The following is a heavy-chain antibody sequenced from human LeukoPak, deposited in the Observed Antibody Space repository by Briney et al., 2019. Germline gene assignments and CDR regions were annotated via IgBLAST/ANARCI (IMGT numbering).Heavy chain of an antibody. Sequence: SGGSLRLSCAASGFTFSSYAMSWVRQAPGKGLEWVSAISGSGGSTYYADSVKGRFTISRDNSKNTLYLQMNSLRAEDTAVYYCAKDRIHYDILTWFDYWAREPWSPSPQ. CDR2: ISGSGGST. CDR1: GFTFSSYA. J-gene: IGHJ4*02. D-gene: IGHD3-9*01. CDR3: AKDRIHYDILTWFDY. V-gene: IGHV3-23*01.